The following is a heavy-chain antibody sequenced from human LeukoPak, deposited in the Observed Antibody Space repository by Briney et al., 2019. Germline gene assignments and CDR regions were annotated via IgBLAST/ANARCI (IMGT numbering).Heavy chain of an antibody. Sequence: PPETLSLTCTVSGGSISSGSYYWGWIRQPPGKGLEWIACVYYSGTTHYNPSLKSRVTMSVDTSKNQFSLKLSSVTAADTAVYYCARRPYVWGSYSSNNWFDPWGQGTLVTVSS. CDR2: VYYSGTT. CDR3: ARRPYVWGSYSSNNWFDP. V-gene: IGHV4-39*01. J-gene: IGHJ5*02. D-gene: IGHD3-16*01. CDR1: GGSISSGSYY.